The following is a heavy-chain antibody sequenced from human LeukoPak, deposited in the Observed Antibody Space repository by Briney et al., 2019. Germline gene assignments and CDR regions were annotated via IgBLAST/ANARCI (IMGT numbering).Heavy chain of an antibody. D-gene: IGHD3-22*01. Sequence: SETLYLTCTVSGGSISSYYWSWIRQPPGKGLEWIGYIFYSGITNYNPSLKSRVTISIVTCKNQFSLKLSSVTAADTDVYYCARGAYYYDGSGYNRYFDLWGRDTLVTVSS. V-gene: IGHV4-59*01. CDR1: GGSISSYY. J-gene: IGHJ2*01. CDR2: IFYSGIT. CDR3: ARGAYYYDGSGYNRYFDL.